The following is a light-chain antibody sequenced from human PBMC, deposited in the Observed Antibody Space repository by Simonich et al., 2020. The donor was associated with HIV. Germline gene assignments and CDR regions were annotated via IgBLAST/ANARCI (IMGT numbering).Light chain of an antibody. Sequence: DIVMTQSPDSLAVSLGERATFNCKSSQSVLYSSNNKNYLSCYQQKPEQPPKMLFYWASTRESGVPDRFSGSGSGTEFTLTISSMQSEDFAVYYCQQYNNWPFTFGPGTKVDIK. J-gene: IGKJ3*01. CDR1: QSVLYSSNNKNY. V-gene: IGKV4-1*01. CDR2: WAS. CDR3: QQYNNWPFT.